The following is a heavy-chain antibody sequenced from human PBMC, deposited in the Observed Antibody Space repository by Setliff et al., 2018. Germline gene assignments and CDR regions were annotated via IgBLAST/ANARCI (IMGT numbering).Heavy chain of an antibody. CDR2: ISGSGGST. J-gene: IGHJ4*02. CDR3: AKVLDTTGYYYFDF. D-gene: IGHD3-22*01. CDR1: GFTFSSYA. V-gene: IGHV3-23*01. Sequence: GGSLRLSCAASGFTFSSYAMSWVRQAPGKGLEWVSAISGSGGSTYYADSVKGRFTISRDNSKNTLYLDMSSLRSEDTAVYYCAKVLDTTGYYYFDFWGQGTLVTVSS.